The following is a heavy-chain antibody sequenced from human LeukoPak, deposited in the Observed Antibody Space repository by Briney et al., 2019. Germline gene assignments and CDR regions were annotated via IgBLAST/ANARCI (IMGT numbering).Heavy chain of an antibody. D-gene: IGHD3-10*01. CDR1: GGSISSSSYY. J-gene: IGHJ4*02. CDR3: ARDSV. Sequence: PSETLSLTCTVSGGSISSSSYYWGWIRQPPGMGLEWIGSIYYSGSTYYNPSLKSRVTISVDTSKDQFSLKLSSVTAADTAVYYCARDSVWGQGTLVTVSS. V-gene: IGHV4-39*07. CDR2: IYYSGST.